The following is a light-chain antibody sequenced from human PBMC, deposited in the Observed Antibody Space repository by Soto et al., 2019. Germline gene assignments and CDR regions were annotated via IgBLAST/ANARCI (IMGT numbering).Light chain of an antibody. CDR2: GAS. Sequence: DVPVTQSPSSASASVGDRVIITGRASQDIAGYLAWYQNKPGRNPELLIHGASRLQSGVPARFSGSGSGTDFNLSINRLQPEEFATYDCQQAYSFTITFGQGTRLEIK. V-gene: IGKV1D-12*01. CDR3: QQAYSFTIT. J-gene: IGKJ5*01. CDR1: QDIAGY.